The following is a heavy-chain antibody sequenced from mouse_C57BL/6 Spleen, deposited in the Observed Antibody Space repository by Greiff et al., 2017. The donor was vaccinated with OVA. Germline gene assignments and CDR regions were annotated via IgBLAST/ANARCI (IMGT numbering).Heavy chain of an antibody. Sequence: EVMLVESGGGLVQPGGSMKLSCVASGFTFSNYWMNWVRQSPEKGLEWVAQIRLKSDNYATHYAESVKGRFTISRDDSKRSVYLQMNNLRAEDTGIYYSTDCSFDYWGQGTTLTVSS. J-gene: IGHJ2*01. CDR3: TDCSFDY. CDR1: GFTFSNYW. V-gene: IGHV6-3*01. CDR2: IRLKSDNYAT.